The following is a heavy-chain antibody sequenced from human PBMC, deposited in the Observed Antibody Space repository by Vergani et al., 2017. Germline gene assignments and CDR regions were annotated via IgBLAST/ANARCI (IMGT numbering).Heavy chain of an antibody. D-gene: IGHD6-19*01. Sequence: QVQLVQSGAEEKKPGSSVKVSCKASGGTFSSYAISWVRQAPGQGLEWMGRIIPIFGTANYAQKFQGRVTITADESTSTAYMELSSLRSEDTAVYYCASCIAVAGHSDYFDYWGQGTLVTVSS. CDR2: IIPIFGTA. J-gene: IGHJ4*02. CDR3: ASCIAVAGHSDYFDY. V-gene: IGHV1-69*18. CDR1: GGTFSSYA.